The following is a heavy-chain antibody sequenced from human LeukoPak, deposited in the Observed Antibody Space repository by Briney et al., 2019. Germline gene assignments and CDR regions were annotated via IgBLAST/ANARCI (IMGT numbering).Heavy chain of an antibody. V-gene: IGHV3-23*01. CDR1: GFTFSSYA. CDR2: ISGSGGST. CDR3: AKDLPVGDYDILTGSDY. Sequence: GGSLRLSCAASGFTFSSYAMSWVRQAPGKGLEWVSAISGSGGSTYYADSVKGRFTISRDNSKNTLYLQMNGLRAEDTAVYYCAKDLPVGDYDILTGSDYWGQGTLVTVSS. J-gene: IGHJ4*02. D-gene: IGHD3-9*01.